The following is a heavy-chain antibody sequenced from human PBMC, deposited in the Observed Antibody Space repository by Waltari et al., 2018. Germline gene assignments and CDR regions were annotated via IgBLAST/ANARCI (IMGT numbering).Heavy chain of an antibody. CDR1: GVSLSTYG. CDR2: TWSDGSVE. V-gene: IGHV3-33*03. J-gene: IGHJ4*02. Sequence: QVQLVESGGGVVQPGKYLRLSCVASGVSLSTYGMHWVRQTPGRGLEWVALTWSDGSVEYYADSVRGRFTVSRDNSKNILYLDMDSLRVDDTATYYCAKDAFGNTYLDYWGQGTLVTVSS. CDR3: AKDAFGNTYLDY. D-gene: IGHD3-10*01.